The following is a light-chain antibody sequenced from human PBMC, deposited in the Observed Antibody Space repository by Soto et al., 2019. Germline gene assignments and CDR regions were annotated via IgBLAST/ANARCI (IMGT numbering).Light chain of an antibody. J-gene: IGKJ4*01. CDR2: DAS. Sequence: DIQMTQSPSTLSASIGDRVTITCRASQSITTFLAWYQQKPGKAPQILIYDASKLEPGVPSRLSGGGSGTEFTLPISSLQPDDFATYYCQQYSTYPLTFGGGTRVDIK. V-gene: IGKV1-5*01. CDR1: QSITTF. CDR3: QQYSTYPLT.